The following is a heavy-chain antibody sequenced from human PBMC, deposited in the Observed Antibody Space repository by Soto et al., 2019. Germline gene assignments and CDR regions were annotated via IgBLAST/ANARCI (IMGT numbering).Heavy chain of an antibody. CDR2: INPHSWGT. Sequence: ASVKVALKGSGDAFTGDYMHCVRQAPGQVLEWMGWINPHSWGTNNAQKFQVRVTMTRDTSSRTAYMELSRLRYDDKAVYYCARVPRGYSYGKVVDYWGQGTLVTVSS. CDR3: ARVPRGYSYGKVVDY. D-gene: IGHD5-18*01. V-gene: IGHV1-2*02. CDR1: GDAFTGDY. J-gene: IGHJ4*02.